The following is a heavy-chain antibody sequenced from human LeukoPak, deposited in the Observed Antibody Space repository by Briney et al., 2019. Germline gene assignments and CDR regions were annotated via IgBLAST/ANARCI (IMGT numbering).Heavy chain of an antibody. V-gene: IGHV1-18*01. D-gene: IGHD3-22*01. CDR3: ARQYYDSSGYYYVGYYFDY. Sequence: ASVKVSCKASGYTITSYGISWVRQAPGQGLEWMGWISAYNGNTNYAQKLQGRVTMTTDTSTSTAYMELRSLRSDDTAVYYCARQYYDSSGYYYVGYYFDYWGQGTLVTVSS. J-gene: IGHJ4*02. CDR2: ISAYNGNT. CDR1: GYTITSYG.